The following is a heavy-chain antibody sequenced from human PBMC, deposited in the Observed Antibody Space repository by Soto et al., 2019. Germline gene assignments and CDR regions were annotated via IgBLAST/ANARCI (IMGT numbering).Heavy chain of an antibody. CDR3: ARLVYDSRLNYLYFDY. J-gene: IGHJ4*02. CDR2: VYNDGSA. D-gene: IGHD3-22*01. V-gene: IGHV4-4*02. CDR1: GVSISSGNW. Sequence: PSETLSLTCDVSGVSISSGNWWSWVRQPPGKGLEWIAEVYNDGSANYHPSLESRATISVDRSKNQFSLRLSSVTAADTGKYYCARLVYDSRLNYLYFDYWGQGTLVTVSS.